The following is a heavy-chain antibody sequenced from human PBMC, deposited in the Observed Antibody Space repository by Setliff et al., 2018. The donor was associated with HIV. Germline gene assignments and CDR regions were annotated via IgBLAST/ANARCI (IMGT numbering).Heavy chain of an antibody. CDR3: AKVATWTGTTYYFES. CDR2: ISSNGGST. Sequence: PGGSLRLSCAASGFTFSSYAMHWVRQAPGKGLEYVSAISSNGGSTYYADSVKGRFTISRDNSKNTLYLQMGSLRAEDMAVYYCAKVATWTGTTYYFESWGQGTLVTVSS. D-gene: IGHD1-1*01. V-gene: IGHV3-64*02. CDR1: GFTFSSYA. J-gene: IGHJ4*02.